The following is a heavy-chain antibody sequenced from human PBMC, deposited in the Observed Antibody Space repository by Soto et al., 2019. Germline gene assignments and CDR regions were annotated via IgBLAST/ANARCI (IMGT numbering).Heavy chain of an antibody. V-gene: IGHV4-59*13. CDR1: GVSISGYY. D-gene: IGHD2-2*01. CDR3: ARVLRVVPTRNYDWFDP. CDR2: MYYSGST. Sequence: SETLSLTCTVSGVSISGYYCGWSRQPPGKGLEWIGYMYYSGSTNYNPSLKSRVTISVDTSKNQFSLTLSSVTAADTAVYYCARVLRVVPTRNYDWFDPWGQGTLVTVSS. J-gene: IGHJ5*02.